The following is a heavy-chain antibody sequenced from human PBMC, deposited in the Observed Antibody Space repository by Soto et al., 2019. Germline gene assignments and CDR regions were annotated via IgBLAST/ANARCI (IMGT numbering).Heavy chain of an antibody. V-gene: IGHV3-53*04. CDR3: ARSMGSYGDSNRFYYYYYYMDV. D-gene: IGHD4-17*01. J-gene: IGHJ6*03. Sequence: EVQLVESGGGLVQPGGSLRLSCAASGFTVSSNYMSWVRQAPGKGLEWVSVIYSGGSTYYADSVKGRFTISRHNSKNTLYLQMNSLRAEDTAVYYCARSMGSYGDSNRFYYYYYYMDVWGKGTTVTVSS. CDR1: GFTVSSNY. CDR2: IYSGGST.